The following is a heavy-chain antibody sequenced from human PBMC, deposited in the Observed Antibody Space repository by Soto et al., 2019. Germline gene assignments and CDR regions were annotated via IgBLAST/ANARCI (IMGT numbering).Heavy chain of an antibody. CDR3: ARVHLGYCSSTSCYSSGANYYYYGMDV. Sequence: GASVKVSCKASGGTFSSYAISWVRQAPGQGLEWMGGIIPIFGTANYAQKFQGRVTITADKSTSTAYMELSSLRSEDTAVYYCARVHLGYCSSTSCYSSGANYYYYGMDVWGQGTTVTVSS. CDR1: GGTFSSYA. J-gene: IGHJ6*02. D-gene: IGHD2-2*01. V-gene: IGHV1-69*06. CDR2: IIPIFGTA.